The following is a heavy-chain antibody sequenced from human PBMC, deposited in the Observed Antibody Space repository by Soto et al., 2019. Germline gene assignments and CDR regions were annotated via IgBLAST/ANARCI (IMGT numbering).Heavy chain of an antibody. CDR2: TYYRSKWYN. CDR1: GDSVSNNSAA. D-gene: IGHD6-19*01. J-gene: IGHJ4*02. CDR3: ARSRAAGVAFPY. Sequence: TLSLTCAISGDSVSNNSAAWNWIRQSPSRGLEWLGRTYYRSKWYNDYAVSVKSRISINPDTPKNQFSLQLNSVTPEDTAVYYCARSRAAGVAFPYWGQGTLVTVSS. V-gene: IGHV6-1*01.